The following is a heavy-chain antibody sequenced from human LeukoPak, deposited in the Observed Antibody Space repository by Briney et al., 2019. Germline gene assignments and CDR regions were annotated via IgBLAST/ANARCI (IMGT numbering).Heavy chain of an antibody. CDR2: INHSGST. J-gene: IGHJ4*02. V-gene: IGHV4-34*01. CDR1: GGSFSGYY. Sequence: SESLSLTCAVYGGSFSGYYWSWIRQPPGKGLEWIGEINHSGSTNYNPSLKSRVTISVDTSKNQFSLKLSSVTAADTAVYYCARGPKNWGQGTLVTVSS. CDR3: ARGPKN.